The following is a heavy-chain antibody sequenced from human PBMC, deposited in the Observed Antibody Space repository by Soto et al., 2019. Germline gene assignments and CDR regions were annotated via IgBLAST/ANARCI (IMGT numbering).Heavy chain of an antibody. D-gene: IGHD3-10*01. CDR3: AGEVASGY. V-gene: IGHV3-30*03. CDR2: ISRDGGTK. CDR1: GFTVSTYG. Sequence: QVQLVESGGGVVQPGRSLRLSCAVSGFTVSTYGMHWVRQAPGKGLEWVAVISRDGGTKYYADSVKGRFTISRDNSRNTLFLARNSLRGDDMAVYYCAGEVASGYWGQGTLVIFCS. J-gene: IGHJ4*02.